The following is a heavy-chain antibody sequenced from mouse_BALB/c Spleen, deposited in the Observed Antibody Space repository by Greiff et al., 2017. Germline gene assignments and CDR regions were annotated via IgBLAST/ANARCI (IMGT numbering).Heavy chain of an antibody. CDR2: IYPGSGST. V-gene: IGHV1-55*01. CDR3: ASGYWAWFAY. Sequence: QVQLQQPGAELVKPGTSVKLSCKASGYNFTSYWINWVKLRPGQGLEWIGDIYPGSGSTNYNEKFKSKATLTVDTSSSTAYMQLSSLASEDSALYYCASGYWAWFAYWGQGTLVTVSA. J-gene: IGHJ3*01. D-gene: IGHD2-3*01. CDR1: GYNFTSYW.